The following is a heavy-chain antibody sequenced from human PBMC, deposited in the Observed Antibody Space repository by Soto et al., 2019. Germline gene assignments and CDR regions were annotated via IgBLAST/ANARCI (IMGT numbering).Heavy chain of an antibody. J-gene: IGHJ4*02. D-gene: IGHD6-13*01. CDR1: GFTFRSYG. CDR2: ISGSGSNT. Sequence: EVQLLESGGGLVKPGGSLRLSCAASGFTFRSYGLSWVRQAPRKGLEWVPEISGSGSNTNYGDSVKGRFTIPRDNANNTLFLQMNSLRVEDTAVYYCAKGGVAAARGYFDYWGQGILVTVSS. V-gene: IGHV3-23*01. CDR3: AKGGVAAARGYFDY.